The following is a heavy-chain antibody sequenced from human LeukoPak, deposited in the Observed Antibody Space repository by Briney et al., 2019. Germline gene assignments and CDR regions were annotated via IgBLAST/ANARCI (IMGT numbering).Heavy chain of an antibody. Sequence: SETLSLTCTVSGYSISSGYYWGWIRQPPGKGLEWIGSIYYSGSTYYNPSLKSRVTISVDTSKNQFSLKLSSVTAADTAVYYCARRTVTRYYYYGMDVWGQGTTVTVSS. V-gene: IGHV4-38-2*02. D-gene: IGHD4-17*01. CDR3: ARRTVTRYYYYGMDV. CDR2: IYYSGST. J-gene: IGHJ6*02. CDR1: GYSISSGYY.